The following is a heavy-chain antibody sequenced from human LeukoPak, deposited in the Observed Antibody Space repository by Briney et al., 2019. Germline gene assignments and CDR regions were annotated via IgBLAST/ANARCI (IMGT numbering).Heavy chain of an antibody. V-gene: IGHV4-59*13. J-gene: IGHJ3*02. CDR3: ARGLHLAAFDI. Sequence: SETLSLTCTVSGGSISSFYWNWIRQPPGKGLEWVGYVFYSGNTNYNPSLGSRVTISVDTSKNQFSLKLSSVTAADTAVYYCARGLHLAAFDIWGQGTMVSVSS. CDR2: VFYSGNT. D-gene: IGHD2-21*01. CDR1: GGSISSFY.